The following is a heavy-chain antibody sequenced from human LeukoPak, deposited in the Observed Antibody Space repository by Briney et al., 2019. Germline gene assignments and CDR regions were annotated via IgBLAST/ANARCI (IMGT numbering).Heavy chain of an antibody. J-gene: IGHJ3*02. V-gene: IGHV3-53*01. Sequence: GGSLRLSCAASGFTVSSNYMSWVRQAPGKGLEWVSVISSSGITYSADSVKGRFTISRDNSKNTVCLQMNSLSAEDTAVYYCARGGDSSGSIRSAFDIWGQGTMVTVSS. D-gene: IGHD3-22*01. CDR1: GFTVSSNY. CDR3: ARGGDSSGSIRSAFDI. CDR2: ISSSGIT.